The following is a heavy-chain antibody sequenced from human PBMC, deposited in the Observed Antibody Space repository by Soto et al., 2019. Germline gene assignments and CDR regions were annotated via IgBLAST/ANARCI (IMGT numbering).Heavy chain of an antibody. CDR1: GGSISSYY. CDR2: IYYSGST. CDR3: ARFSPPRKSYDSNPGWFDP. Sequence: PSETLSLTCTVSGGSISSYYWSWIRQPPGKGLEWIGYIYYSGSTNYNPSLKSRVTISVDTSKNEVSLSLTSVTAADAAVYFCARFSPPRKSYDSNPGWFDPWAQGIMVTVSS. J-gene: IGHJ5*02. D-gene: IGHD3-22*01. V-gene: IGHV4-59*01.